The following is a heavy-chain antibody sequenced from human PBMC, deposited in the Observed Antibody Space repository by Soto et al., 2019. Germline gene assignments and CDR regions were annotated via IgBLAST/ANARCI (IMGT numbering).Heavy chain of an antibody. D-gene: IGHD3-3*01. CDR3: ARRFTIFGVVSWFDP. CDR2: IYYSGST. V-gene: IGHV4-39*01. Sequence: SETLSLTCTVSGGSIISSSYYWGWIRQPPGKGLEWIGSIYYSGSTYYNPSLKSRVTISVDTSKNQFSLKLSSVTAADTAVYYCARRFTIFGVVSWFDPWGQGTLVTVSS. CDR1: GGSIISSSYY. J-gene: IGHJ5*02.